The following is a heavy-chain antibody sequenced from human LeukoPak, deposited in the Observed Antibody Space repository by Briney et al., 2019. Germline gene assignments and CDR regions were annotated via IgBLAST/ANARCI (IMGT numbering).Heavy chain of an antibody. V-gene: IGHV3-30-3*01. J-gene: IGHJ4*02. CDR1: GFTFSSYA. CDR3: ARDLSGSYSGYYFDY. Sequence: GGSLRLSCAASGFTFSSYAMHWVRQAPGKGLEWVAVISYDGSHKSYADSVKGRFTICRDNYKNTLDLQMSSLSAEETSVYYCARDLSGSYSGYYFDYWGQGTLVTVSS. D-gene: IGHD1-26*01. CDR2: ISYDGSHK.